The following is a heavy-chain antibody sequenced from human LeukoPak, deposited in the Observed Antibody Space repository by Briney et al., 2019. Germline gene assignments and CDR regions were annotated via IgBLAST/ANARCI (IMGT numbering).Heavy chain of an antibody. V-gene: IGHV4-59*01. J-gene: IGHJ6*03. CDR2: IYYSGST. D-gene: IGHD3-10*01. CDR3: AREGTDQYYHYYIDV. Sequence: PSETLSLTCTVSGVSISSYYWIWLRQPPGKGLEWIGYIYYSGSTNYNPSLKSRVTISVDTSKNQFSLKLSSVTAADTAVYYCAREGTDQYYHYYIDVWGKGTTVTVSS. CDR1: GVSISSYY.